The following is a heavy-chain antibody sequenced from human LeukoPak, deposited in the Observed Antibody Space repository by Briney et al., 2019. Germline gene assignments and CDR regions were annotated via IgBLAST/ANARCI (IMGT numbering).Heavy chain of an antibody. J-gene: IGHJ4*02. D-gene: IGHD3-10*01. CDR3: AKSLWFGESAFDY. CDR1: GFTFSSYA. Sequence: GGSLRLSCAASGFTFSSYAMSWVRQAPGKGLQWVSAISGSGGSTYYADSVKGRFTISRDNSKNTLYLQMNSLRAEDTAVYYCAKSLWFGESAFDYWGQGTLVTVSS. V-gene: IGHV3-23*01. CDR2: ISGSGGST.